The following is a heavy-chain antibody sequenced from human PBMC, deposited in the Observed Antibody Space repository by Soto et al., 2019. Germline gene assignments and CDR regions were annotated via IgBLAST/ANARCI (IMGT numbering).Heavy chain of an antibody. CDR1: GFTFSSYS. CDR2: ISRSSNTI. J-gene: IGHJ4*02. Sequence: EVQLVESGGGLVQPGGSLRLSCAASGFTFSSYSMNWVRQAPGKGLEGVSYISRSSNTIYYADSVKGRFTISRDNAKNSLYLQMKSLRAEDTAVYYCARGANLVTYDYGGQGTLVTVSS. CDR3: ARGANLVTYDY. V-gene: IGHV3-48*01. D-gene: IGHD3-9*01.